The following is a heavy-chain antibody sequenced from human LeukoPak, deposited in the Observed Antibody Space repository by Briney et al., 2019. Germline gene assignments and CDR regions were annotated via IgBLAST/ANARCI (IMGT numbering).Heavy chain of an antibody. CDR3: AREAAPYYYDSSGYYLRGAFDI. CDR1: GYTFTYRY. J-gene: IGHJ3*02. CDR2: ITPFNGNT. Sequence: ASVKVSCKASGYTFTYRYLHWVRQAPGQALEWMGWITPFNGNTNYAQKFQDRVTITRDRSMSTAYMELSSLRSEDTAVYYCAREAAPYYYDSSGYYLRGAFDIWGQGTMVTVSS. D-gene: IGHD3-22*01. V-gene: IGHV1-45*02.